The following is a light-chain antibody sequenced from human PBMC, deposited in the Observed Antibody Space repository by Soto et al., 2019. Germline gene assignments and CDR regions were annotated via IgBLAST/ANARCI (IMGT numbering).Light chain of an antibody. Sequence: EIVMTQSPATLSVSPGERATLSCRASQGVTTNLAWYHQKPGQAPRLLIHGASTRATGIPARFSGSGSGTDFTLTISSLQSEDFGVYFCQQYESWPPFTFGGGTKVEIK. CDR1: QGVTTN. CDR3: QQYESWPPFT. J-gene: IGKJ4*01. CDR2: GAS. V-gene: IGKV3-15*01.